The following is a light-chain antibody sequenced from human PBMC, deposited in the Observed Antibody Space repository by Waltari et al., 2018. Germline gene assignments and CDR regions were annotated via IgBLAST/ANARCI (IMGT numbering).Light chain of an antibody. V-gene: IGKV1-9*01. CDR2: AAS. CDR3: QQLNTYPRT. Sequence: IQLTQSPSSLSASVGGRVTITCLASQDISGYLAWYQQKTGQAPKVLIYAASTLQSGVPSRFSGSGSGTDFTLTISSLQPEDFATYYCQQLNTYPRTFGQGTKLEI. J-gene: IGKJ2*01. CDR1: QDISGY.